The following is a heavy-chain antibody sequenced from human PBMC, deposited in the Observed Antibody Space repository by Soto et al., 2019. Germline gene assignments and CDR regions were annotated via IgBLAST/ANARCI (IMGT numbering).Heavy chain of an antibody. V-gene: IGHV3-23*01. CDR3: AKDFIANNGVWEAFDM. Sequence: EVQLLESGGGLVQPGGSLRLSCVASGFSFSAYAMNWVRQAPGKGLQWVSGVVGNGGDRNYADCVRGRFTVSRDNSKNTLYRQMNNLRDEDTAVYYCAKDFIANNGVWEAFDMWGRGTEVTVSS. D-gene: IGHD2-8*01. J-gene: IGHJ3*02. CDR1: GFSFSAYA. CDR2: VVGNGGDR.